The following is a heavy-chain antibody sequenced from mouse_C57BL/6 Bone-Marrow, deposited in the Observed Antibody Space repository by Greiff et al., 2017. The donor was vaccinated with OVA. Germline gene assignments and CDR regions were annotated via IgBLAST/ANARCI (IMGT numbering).Heavy chain of an antibody. CDR3: ARHEEPLYYYGDYYAMDY. D-gene: IGHD1-1*01. CDR1: GYTFTEYT. Sequence: QVQLQQSGAELVKPGASVKLSCKASGYTFTEYTIHWVKQRSGQGLEWIGWFYPGSGSIKYNEKFKDKATLTADKSSSTVYRELSRLTSEDSAVYFCARHEEPLYYYGDYYAMDYWGQGTSVTVSS. J-gene: IGHJ4*01. V-gene: IGHV1-62-2*01. CDR2: FYPGSGSI.